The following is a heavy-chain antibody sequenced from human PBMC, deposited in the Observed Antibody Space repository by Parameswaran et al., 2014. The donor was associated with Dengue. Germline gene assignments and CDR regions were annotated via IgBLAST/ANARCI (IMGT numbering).Heavy chain of an antibody. Sequence: SNARWIRQPPGKGLEWVSAISGSGGSTYYADSVKGRFTISRDNSKNTLYLQMNSLRAEDTAVYYCAKEGSYYGGYYFDYWGQGTLVTVSS. CDR2: ISGSGGST. J-gene: IGHJ4*02. CDR3: AKEGSYYGGYYFDY. CDR1: SNA. V-gene: IGHV3-23*01. D-gene: IGHD1-26*01.